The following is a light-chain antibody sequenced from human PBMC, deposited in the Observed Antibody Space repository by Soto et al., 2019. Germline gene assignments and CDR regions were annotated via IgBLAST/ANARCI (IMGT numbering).Light chain of an antibody. Sequence: EIVLTHSPTTLSLSPGLRSTLSCRASQSVSSYLAWYQKKPGQAPRLLIYDASNRATGIPARVSGRGYGTDLTITISSIENEDFAVYECQQRSNWTITFGPGTRLEIK. CDR1: QSVSSY. J-gene: IGKJ5*01. CDR2: DAS. CDR3: QQRSNWTIT. V-gene: IGKV3-11*01.